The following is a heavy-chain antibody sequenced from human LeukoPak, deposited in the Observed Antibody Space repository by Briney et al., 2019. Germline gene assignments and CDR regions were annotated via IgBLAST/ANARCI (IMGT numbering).Heavy chain of an antibody. CDR3: AKGGMALDY. J-gene: IGHJ4*02. CDR1: GFTFDDYA. Sequence: GRSLRLSCAASGFTFDDYAMHWVRQAPGKGLEWVSGISWNSGSIGYADSVKGRFTISRDNAKNSLYLQMNSLRAEDTALYYRAKGGMALDYWGQGTLVTVSS. CDR2: ISWNSGSI. V-gene: IGHV3-9*01. D-gene: IGHD5-24*01.